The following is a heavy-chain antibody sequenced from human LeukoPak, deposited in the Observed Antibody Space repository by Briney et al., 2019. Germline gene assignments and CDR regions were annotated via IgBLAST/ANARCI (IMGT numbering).Heavy chain of an antibody. Sequence: GGSLRLSCAASGFTFSSHCMHWVRQAPGKGLMWVSLINSDGGSTYYAGSVKGRFTISRDNAKNTLYLQMNSLRAEDTAVYYCARVSYVGIVGYVDYWGQGTLVTVSS. CDR1: GFTFSSHC. CDR3: ARVSYVGIVGYVDY. J-gene: IGHJ4*02. V-gene: IGHV3-74*01. CDR2: INSDGGST. D-gene: IGHD1-26*01.